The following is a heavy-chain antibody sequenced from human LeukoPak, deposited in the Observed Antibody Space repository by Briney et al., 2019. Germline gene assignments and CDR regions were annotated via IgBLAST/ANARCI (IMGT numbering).Heavy chain of an antibody. D-gene: IGHD3-9*01. J-gene: IGHJ4*02. CDR3: ARHGRSYDILTGYSHSVDY. Sequence: GESLKISCKGSGYSFTSYWIGWVRQMPGKGLEWMGIIYPGDSDTRYSPSFQGQVTISADKSISTAYLQWSSLKASDTAMYYCARHGRSYDILTGYSHSVDYWGQGTLVTVSS. CDR1: GYSFTSYW. CDR2: IYPGDSDT. V-gene: IGHV5-51*01.